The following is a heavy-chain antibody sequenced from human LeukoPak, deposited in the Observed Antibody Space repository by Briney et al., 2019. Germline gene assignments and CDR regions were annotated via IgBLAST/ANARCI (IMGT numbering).Heavy chain of an antibody. CDR3: VSWAGGNSDVASFDY. J-gene: IGHJ4*02. D-gene: IGHD2-21*01. CDR2: NSRSGAT. CDR1: GYIFSDYY. V-gene: IGHV1-2*02. Sequence: ASVKVSCKASGYIFSDYYIHWVRQAPVGWNSRSGATKFAQKFQGRVTLTRATSISTAYMELSTLTSDDTAVYYCVSWAGGNSDVASFDYWGQGTLVTVSS.